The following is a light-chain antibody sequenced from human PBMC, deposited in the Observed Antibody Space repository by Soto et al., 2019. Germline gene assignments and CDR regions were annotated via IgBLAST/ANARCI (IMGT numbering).Light chain of an antibody. J-gene: IGKJ4*01. CDR3: QQYNSYSSLT. CDR2: DAS. CDR1: QSISSW. Sequence: DIQMTQSPSSLSASVGDRVTITCRASQSISSWLAWYQQKPEKAPKLLIYDASSLESGVPSRFSGSGSGTEFALTISSLQPDDFATYYCQQYNSYSSLTFGGGTKVDIK. V-gene: IGKV1-5*01.